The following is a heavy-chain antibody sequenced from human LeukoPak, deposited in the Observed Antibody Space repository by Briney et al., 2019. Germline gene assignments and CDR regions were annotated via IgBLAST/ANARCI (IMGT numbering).Heavy chain of an antibody. CDR3: ARHEGWLQSDYYYGMDG. CDR1: GGSISSYY. D-gene: IGHD5-24*01. V-gene: IGHV4-59*01. J-gene: IGHJ6*02. CDR2: IYYSGST. Sequence: SETLSLTCTVSGGSISSYYWNWLRQPPGKGLEWIGYIYYSGSTNYNPSLRSRVTISVDTSKNQFSLKLSSVTAADTAVYYCARHEGWLQSDYYYGMDGWGQGTTVTVSS.